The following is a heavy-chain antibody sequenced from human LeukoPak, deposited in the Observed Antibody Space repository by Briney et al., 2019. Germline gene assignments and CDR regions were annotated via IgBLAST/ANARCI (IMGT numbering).Heavy chain of an antibody. V-gene: IGHV3-30*04. CDR1: GFTFSNYA. D-gene: IGHD2-2*01. CDR3: ARVDQGDDAFDI. Sequence: PGGSLRLSCVASGFTFSNYAMSWVRQAPGKGLEWVAVISYDGSNKYYADSVKGRFTISRDNSKNTLYLQMNSLRAEDTAVYYCARVDQGDDAFDIWGQGTMVTVSS. CDR2: ISYDGSNK. J-gene: IGHJ3*02.